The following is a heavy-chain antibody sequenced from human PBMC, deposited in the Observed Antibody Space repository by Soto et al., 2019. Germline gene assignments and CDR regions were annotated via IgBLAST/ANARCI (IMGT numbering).Heavy chain of an antibody. D-gene: IGHD3-3*01. CDR2: ISSSNGHT. CDR1: GYTFSDYG. Sequence: QVHLVQSGPEVKKPGASVKVSCKASGYTFSDYGMNWVRQDPGQGLEWLGWISSSNGHTKFAHKFQGRGTMTTDTPTTTVYMELRSLRSDDTAVYYCAISTWSGSYFGMDVWGQGTTVTVSS. CDR3: AISTWSGSYFGMDV. J-gene: IGHJ6*02. V-gene: IGHV1-18*04.